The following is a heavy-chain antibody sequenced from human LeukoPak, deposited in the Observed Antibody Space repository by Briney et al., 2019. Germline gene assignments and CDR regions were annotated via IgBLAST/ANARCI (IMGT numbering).Heavy chain of an antibody. D-gene: IGHD2/OR15-2a*01. V-gene: IGHV4-39*07. CDR2: IYFLGTT. Sequence: PSETLSLTCSVSGGSINRDTYNWGWLRQPPGKGLEWIGSIYFLGTTYYKPSLESRLTLSVDTSTNQFSLRLTSVTAADTALYYCARAPVTAFSAATHEPFDIWGQGKVVIVSS. J-gene: IGHJ3*02. CDR1: GGSINRDTYN. CDR3: ARAPVTAFSAATHEPFDI.